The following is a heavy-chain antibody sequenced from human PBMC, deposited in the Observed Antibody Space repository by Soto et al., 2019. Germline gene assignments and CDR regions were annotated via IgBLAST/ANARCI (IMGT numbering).Heavy chain of an antibody. CDR3: ACQRCRYYPNWFAP. V-gene: IGHV4-59*08. CDR2: ISYSRGT. Sequence: QVQLQEPGPGLVKPSETLSLTCTVSCCSISSYYLSWMRQPPGKGLDLIGYISYSRGTNYNPSLKSGVTIEVDTPTNELSLTLGSGPAADSVVYYCACQRCRYYPNWFAPWGQGTLVTLSP. D-gene: IGHD3-22*01. CDR1: CCSISSYY. J-gene: IGHJ5*02.